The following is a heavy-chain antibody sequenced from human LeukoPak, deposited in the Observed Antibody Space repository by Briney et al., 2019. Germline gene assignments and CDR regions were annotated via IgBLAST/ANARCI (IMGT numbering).Heavy chain of an antibody. CDR1: SGSISSYY. Sequence: PSETLSLTCTVSSGSISSYYWSWIRQPPGKGLEWIGYIYYSGSTNYNPSLKSRVTISVDTSKNQFSLKLSSVTAADTAVYYCARHDREMAGAFDIWGQGTMVTVSS. J-gene: IGHJ3*02. V-gene: IGHV4-59*08. CDR2: IYYSGST. D-gene: IGHD5-24*01. CDR3: ARHDREMAGAFDI.